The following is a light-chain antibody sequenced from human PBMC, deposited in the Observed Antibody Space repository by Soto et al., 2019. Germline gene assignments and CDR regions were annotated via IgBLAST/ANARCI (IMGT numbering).Light chain of an antibody. CDR2: GAS. V-gene: IGKV3-15*01. Sequence: ETVMTQSPATLSVSPGERATLSCRASQSVSSNLAWYQKKPGQAPRLLIYGASTRATGIPARFSGSGSGTEFTLTISSLQSEDFAVYYCQQYNNWRTFGQGTKVEIK. CDR3: QQYNNWRT. CDR1: QSVSSN. J-gene: IGKJ1*01.